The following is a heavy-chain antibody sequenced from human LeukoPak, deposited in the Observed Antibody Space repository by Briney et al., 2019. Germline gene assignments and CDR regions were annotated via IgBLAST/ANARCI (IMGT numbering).Heavy chain of an antibody. CDR2: IRYDGSNK. Sequence: GGSLRLSCAASGFTFSSYGMHWVRQAPGKGLEWVAFIRYDGSNKYYADSVKGRFTISRDNAKNSLYLQMNSLRAEDTALYYCAKDFHRLGEFDAFDIWGQGTMVTVSS. CDR3: AKDFHRLGEFDAFDI. J-gene: IGHJ3*02. D-gene: IGHD3-16*01. CDR1: GFTFSSYG. V-gene: IGHV3-30*02.